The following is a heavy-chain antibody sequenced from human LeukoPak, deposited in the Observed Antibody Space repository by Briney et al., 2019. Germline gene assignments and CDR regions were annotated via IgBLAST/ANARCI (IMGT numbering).Heavy chain of an antibody. Sequence: GGSLRLSCAASGFTFNTYTMYWVRQAPGKGLEWVSGISNSGGSTYYADCVKGRFTISRDNSKNTLYLQMNSLRAEDTAVYYCAKMVAATDWFDPWGQGTLVTVSS. D-gene: IGHD2-15*01. CDR2: ISNSGGST. CDR3: AKMVAATDWFDP. CDR1: GFTFNTYT. V-gene: IGHV3-23*01. J-gene: IGHJ5*02.